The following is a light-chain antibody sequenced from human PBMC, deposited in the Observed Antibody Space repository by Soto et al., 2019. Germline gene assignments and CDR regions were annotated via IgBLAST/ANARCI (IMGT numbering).Light chain of an antibody. Sequence: EIVLTQSPGTLSLSPGERATLSCRASQTVTSSYLAWYQQKPGQAPRLLIYGASSRATGIPDRFSGSGSGTDFTLTISSLQPDDFATYYCQKYNQWPWTFGPGTKV. J-gene: IGKJ1*01. V-gene: IGKV3-20*01. CDR2: GAS. CDR1: QTVTSSY. CDR3: QKYNQWPWT.